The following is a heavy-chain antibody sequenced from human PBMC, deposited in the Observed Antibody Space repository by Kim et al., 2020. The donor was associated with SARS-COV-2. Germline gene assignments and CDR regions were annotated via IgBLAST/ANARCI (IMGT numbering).Heavy chain of an antibody. CDR1: GGSFSGYY. V-gene: IGHV4-34*01. Sequence: SETLSLTCAVYGGSFSGYYWSWIRQPPGKGLEWIGEINHSGSTNYNPSLKSRVTISVDTSKNQFSLKLSSVTAADTAVYYCWRGSGPAAIRLNWFDPWGQGTLVTVSS. J-gene: IGHJ5*02. CDR2: INHSGST. CDR3: WRGSGPAAIRLNWFDP. D-gene: IGHD2-2*02.